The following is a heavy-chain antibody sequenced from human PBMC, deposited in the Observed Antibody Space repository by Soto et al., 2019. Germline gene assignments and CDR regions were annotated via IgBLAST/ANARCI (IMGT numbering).Heavy chain of an antibody. CDR1: CYTFTSYG. CDR2: ISAYNCNT. CDR3: ARLSPPSAYDSWDY. Sequence: ASVNVSCKASCYTFTSYGLHWVRQAPGQGREWMGWISAYNCNTIYVQQLRTKAPRTTNTSSNTAYRELRSLRSDDPAVYYCARLSPPSAYDSWDYWGKGSLVTVS. V-gene: IGHV1-18*04. J-gene: IGHJ4*02. D-gene: IGHD5-12*01.